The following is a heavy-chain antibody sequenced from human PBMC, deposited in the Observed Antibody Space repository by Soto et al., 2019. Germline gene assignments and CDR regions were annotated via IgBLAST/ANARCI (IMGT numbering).Heavy chain of an antibody. Sequence: GGSLRLSCAASGFTFSSYGMHWVRQAPGKGLEWVAVIWYDGSNKYYADSVKGRFTISRDNSKNTLYLQMNSLRAEDTAVYYCARDGYYDFWSGYYYYYYMDVWGKGTTVTVSS. CDR1: GFTFSSYG. D-gene: IGHD3-3*01. V-gene: IGHV3-33*08. CDR2: IWYDGSNK. CDR3: ARDGYYDFWSGYYYYYYMDV. J-gene: IGHJ6*03.